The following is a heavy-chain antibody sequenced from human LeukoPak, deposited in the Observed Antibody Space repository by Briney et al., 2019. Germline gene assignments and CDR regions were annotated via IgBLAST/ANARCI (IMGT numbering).Heavy chain of an antibody. Sequence: PSETLSLTCTVSGGSISSYYWSWIRQPPGKGLEWIGYIYYSGSTNYNPSLKSRVTISVGTSKNQFSLKLSSVTAADTAVYYCARGRLYWNYVVEFDYWGQGTLVTVSS. J-gene: IGHJ4*02. CDR3: ARGRLYWNYVVEFDY. CDR2: IYYSGST. V-gene: IGHV4-59*01. D-gene: IGHD1-7*01. CDR1: GGSISSYY.